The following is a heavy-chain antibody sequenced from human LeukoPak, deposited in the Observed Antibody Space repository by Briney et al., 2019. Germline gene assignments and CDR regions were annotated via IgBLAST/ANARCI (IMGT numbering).Heavy chain of an antibody. D-gene: IGHD2/OR15-2a*01. CDR1: GFTFSDYY. CDR3: AREIVILPDYFYYGLDV. Sequence: GGSLRLSCAASGFTFSDYYMTWIRQAPGKGLEWVSFISSSGDSLYYADSVRGRFTISRDNAKNSLFLQMDSLRAEDTAVYYYAREIVILPDYFYYGLDVWGQGTTVIVSS. CDR2: ISSSGDSL. J-gene: IGHJ6*02. V-gene: IGHV3-11*01.